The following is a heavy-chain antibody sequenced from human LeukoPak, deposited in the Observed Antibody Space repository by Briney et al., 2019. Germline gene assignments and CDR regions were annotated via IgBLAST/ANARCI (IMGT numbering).Heavy chain of an antibody. J-gene: IGHJ4*02. CDR1: GGSISSYY. CDR3: ARHYVEGLRLGEFDY. V-gene: IGHV4-59*08. CDR2: IYYSGST. Sequence: SETLSLTCTVSGGSISSYYWSWIRQPPGKGLEWIGYIYYSGSTNYNPSLKSRVTISVDTSKNQFSLKLSSVTAADTAVYYCARHYVEGLRLGEFDYWGQGTLVTVSS. D-gene: IGHD3-16*01.